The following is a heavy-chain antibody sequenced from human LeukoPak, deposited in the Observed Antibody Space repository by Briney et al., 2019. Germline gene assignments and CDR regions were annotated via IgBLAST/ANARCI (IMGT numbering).Heavy chain of an antibody. CDR2: INSDGSST. J-gene: IGHJ4*02. CDR3: ARVLGYSYGFGFDY. Sequence: GGSLRLSCAASGFAFSSYWMHWVRQAPGKGLVWVSRINSDGSSTSYADSVEGRFTISRDNAKNTLYLQMNSLRAEDTAVYYCARVLGYSYGFGFDYWGQGTLVTVSS. CDR1: GFAFSSYW. D-gene: IGHD5-18*01. V-gene: IGHV3-74*01.